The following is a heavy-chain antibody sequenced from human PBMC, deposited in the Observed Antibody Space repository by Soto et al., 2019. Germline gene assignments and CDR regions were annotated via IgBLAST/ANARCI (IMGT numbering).Heavy chain of an antibody. V-gene: IGHV1-18*01. CDR3: ARSMYYDIMTGYDFDS. Sequence: QVQLVQSGAEVKKPGASVKVSCKASGYTFTSYGISWVRQAPGQGLEWMGWISAYNGNTNFARKFQDRVTMTADTSTSTAYMELRSLRSDDTAVFYCARSMYYDIMTGYDFDSWGQGTLVTVSS. CDR2: ISAYNGNT. J-gene: IGHJ4*02. D-gene: IGHD3-9*01. CDR1: GYTFTSYG.